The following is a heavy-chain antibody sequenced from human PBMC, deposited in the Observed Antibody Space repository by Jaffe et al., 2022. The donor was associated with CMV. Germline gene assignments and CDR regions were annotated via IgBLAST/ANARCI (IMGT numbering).Heavy chain of an antibody. CDR1: GFTFSSYW. D-gene: IGHD2-2*03. J-gene: IGHJ2*01. V-gene: IGHV3-74*01. Sequence: EVQLVESGGGLVQPGGSLRLSCAASGFTFSSYWMHWVRQAPGKGLVWVSRINSDGGSTSYADSVKGRFTISRDNAKNTLYLQMNSLRAEDTAVYYCARDSGYCSSTSCYRFDLWGRGTLVTVSS. CDR3: ARDSGYCSSTSCYRFDL. CDR2: INSDGGST.